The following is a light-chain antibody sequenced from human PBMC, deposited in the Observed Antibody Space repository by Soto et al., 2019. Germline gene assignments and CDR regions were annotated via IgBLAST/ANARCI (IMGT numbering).Light chain of an antibody. CDR3: QQSYSTLWT. V-gene: IGKV1-39*01. Sequence: DIQMTQSPSSLSASVGDRVTITCRASQAIRNDVGWYQQKPGKDPKRLIYVASRLESTVPSRFSGRGSGTDFTLTISSLQPEDFATYYCQQSYSTLWTFGQGTKVEIK. CDR1: QAIRND. CDR2: VAS. J-gene: IGKJ1*01.